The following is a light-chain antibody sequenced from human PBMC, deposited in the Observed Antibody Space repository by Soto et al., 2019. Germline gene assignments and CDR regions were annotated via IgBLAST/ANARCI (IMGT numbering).Light chain of an antibody. J-gene: IGKJ1*01. V-gene: IGKV1-39*01. CDR1: QTITTS. CDR2: DAS. Sequence: ASQTITTSLNWDQQKXGKAPKLLTYDASXLQTGVPSRFSGSGSGTEFTLTISSLQTEDFATYYCQQSYSTPRTFGQGTKLDIK. CDR3: QQSYSTPRT.